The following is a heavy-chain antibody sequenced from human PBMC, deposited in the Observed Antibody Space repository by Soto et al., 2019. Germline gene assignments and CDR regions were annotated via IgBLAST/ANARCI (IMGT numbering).Heavy chain of an antibody. CDR2: IDPDGNTI. V-gene: IGHV3-74*01. D-gene: IGHD6-19*01. CDR1: GFALSRYW. Sequence: EVQLVESGGDLVQPGGSLKLSCAASGFALSRYWMHWVRQAPGKGLVWVSRIDPDGNTINYADSVRGRFTISRDNAKNTHYLEMNSLRTEDTAIYYCSRDLSGRDDYWGQGTLVTVSS. CDR3: SRDLSGRDDY. J-gene: IGHJ4*02.